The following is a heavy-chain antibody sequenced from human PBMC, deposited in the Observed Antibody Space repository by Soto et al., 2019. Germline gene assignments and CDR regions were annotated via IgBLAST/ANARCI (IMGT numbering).Heavy chain of an antibody. D-gene: IGHD1-7*01. CDR3: AKNQERELPRVIDF. CDR1: GLTFSNYA. Sequence: EVRLLESGGGLVKPGGSLRLSCATSGLTFSNYAMSWVRQAPGGGLEWVSSMSGSSSTTYYADAVKGRFTISTDRSKNRRYIQMSSLRAEDTALYYCAKNQERELPRVIDFWGQGTLVTVSS. CDR2: MSGSSSTT. V-gene: IGHV3-23*01. J-gene: IGHJ4*02.